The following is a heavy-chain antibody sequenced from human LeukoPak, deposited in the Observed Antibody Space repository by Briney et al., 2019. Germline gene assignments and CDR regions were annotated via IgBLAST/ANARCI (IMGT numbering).Heavy chain of an antibody. Sequence: TGGSLRLSCAASGFTFSDYYMSWIRQAPGKGLEWVSYISSSGSTIYYADSVKGRFTISRDNAKNSLYLQMNSLRAEDTAVYYCAKAPVTTCSGAYCYPFDYWGQGTLVTVSS. CDR3: AKAPVTTCSGAYCYPFDY. V-gene: IGHV3-11*01. CDR2: ISSSGSTI. D-gene: IGHD2-21*01. CDR1: GFTFSDYY. J-gene: IGHJ4*02.